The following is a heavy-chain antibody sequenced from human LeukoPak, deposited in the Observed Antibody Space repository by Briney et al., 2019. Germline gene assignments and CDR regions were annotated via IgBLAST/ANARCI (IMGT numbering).Heavy chain of an antibody. D-gene: IGHD4-17*01. CDR1: GGSISSYY. J-gene: IGHJ4*02. CDR2: IYYSGST. Sequence: SETLSLTCTVSGGSISSYYWSWVRQPPGKGLEWIGYIYYSGSTNYNPSLKSQVTISVDTSKKQFSLRLSSVTAADTAVYYCARSDYGDYRFVYWGQGTLVTVSS. V-gene: IGHV4-59*01. CDR3: ARSDYGDYRFVY.